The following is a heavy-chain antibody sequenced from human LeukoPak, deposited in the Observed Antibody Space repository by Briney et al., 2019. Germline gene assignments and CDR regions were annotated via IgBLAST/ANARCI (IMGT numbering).Heavy chain of an antibody. J-gene: IGHJ4*02. Sequence: GGSLRLSCAASGFTFDDHGMNWVRQAPGKGLEWVSGINWNGGSTFYADSVKGRFTISRDNAKNALYLQMNSLTAEDTALYHCARDRSYGSFDFWGQGTLVTVSS. CDR3: ARDRSYGSFDF. CDR2: INWNGGST. V-gene: IGHV3-20*01. CDR1: GFTFDDHG. D-gene: IGHD5-18*01.